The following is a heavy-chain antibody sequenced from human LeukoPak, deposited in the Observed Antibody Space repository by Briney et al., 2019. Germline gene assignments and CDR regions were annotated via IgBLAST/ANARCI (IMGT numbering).Heavy chain of an antibody. V-gene: IGHV3-21*01. Sequence: PGGSPRLSCAASGFTFSSYWMHWVRQAPGKGLVWVSSISGSGRNINYADSVKGRFTISRDNAKNSVYLQMNSLRAEDTAVFYCARSPPSGSYYDYWGQGTLVTVSS. D-gene: IGHD1-26*01. CDR2: ISGSGRNI. J-gene: IGHJ4*02. CDR3: ARSPPSGSYYDY. CDR1: GFTFSSYW.